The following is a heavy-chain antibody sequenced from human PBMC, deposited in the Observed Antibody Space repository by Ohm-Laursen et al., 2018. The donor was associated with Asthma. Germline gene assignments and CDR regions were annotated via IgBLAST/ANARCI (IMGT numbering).Heavy chain of an antibody. V-gene: IGHV1-69*13. CDR2: IIPMFGTA. Sequence: GASVKVSCKASGGTFSRFVISWVRQAPGQGLEWLGGIIPMFGTANYAQKFQGRVTITADESTSTAYMELSSLRSDDTAVYYCARALFVAANNYYYDMDVWGQGTTATVSS. D-gene: IGHD2-15*01. CDR1: GGTFSRFV. J-gene: IGHJ6*02. CDR3: ARALFVAANNYYYDMDV.